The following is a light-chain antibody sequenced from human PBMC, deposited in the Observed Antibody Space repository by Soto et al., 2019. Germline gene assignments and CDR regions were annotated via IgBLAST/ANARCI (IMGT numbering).Light chain of an antibody. V-gene: IGLV1-40*01. J-gene: IGLJ2*01. CDR1: SSNIGAGYD. Sequence: QSVLTQPPSVSGAPGQRVTISCTGSSSNIGAGYDVHWYQQLPGTAPKLLIYGNSNRPSGVPDRFSGSKSGTSASLAITGLQAEDEADYDCQSYDSSLSGSVVFGGGTQLTGL. CDR3: QSYDSSLSGSVV. CDR2: GNS.